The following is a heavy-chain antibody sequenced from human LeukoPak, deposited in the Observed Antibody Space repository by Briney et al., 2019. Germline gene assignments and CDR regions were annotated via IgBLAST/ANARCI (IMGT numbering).Heavy chain of an antibody. J-gene: IGHJ4*02. CDR2: INHSGST. CDR1: GGSFSGYY. CDR3: ARGLEARDFDY. V-gene: IGHV4-34*01. Sequence: SETLSLTCAVYGGSFSGYYWSWIRQPPGKGLEWIGEINHSGSTNYNPSLKSRVTISVDTSKNQFSLKLSSVTAADTAVYYCARGLEARDFDYWGQGTLVTVSS. D-gene: IGHD6-6*01.